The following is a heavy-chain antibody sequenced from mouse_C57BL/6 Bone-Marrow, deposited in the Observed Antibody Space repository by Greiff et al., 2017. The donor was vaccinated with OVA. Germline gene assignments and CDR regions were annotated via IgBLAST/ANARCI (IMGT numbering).Heavy chain of an antibody. D-gene: IGHD1-1*01. V-gene: IGHV1-55*01. J-gene: IGHJ1*03. CDR1: GYTFTSYW. CDR3: ARRGSPKYFEV. Sequence: QVQLQQPGAELVKPGASVKMSCKASGYTFTSYWITWVKQRPGQGLEWIGDIYPGSGSTNYNEKFKSKATLTGDTSSSTAYMQLSSLTSEDSAVYYCARRGSPKYFEVWGTGTTVTVSS. CDR2: IYPGSGST.